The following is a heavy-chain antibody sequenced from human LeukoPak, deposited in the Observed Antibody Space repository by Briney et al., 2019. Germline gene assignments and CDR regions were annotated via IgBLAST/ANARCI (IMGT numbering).Heavy chain of an antibody. CDR2: IIPIFGTA. CDR3: ARVYDPVSDVPYYFDY. D-gene: IGHD3-16*01. V-gene: IGHV1-69*13. CDR1: GGTFSSYA. J-gene: IGHJ4*02. Sequence: ASVEVSCKASGGTFSSYAISWVRQAPGQGLEWMGGIIPIFGTANYAQKFQGRVTITADESTSTAYMELSSLRSEDTAVYYCARVYDPVSDVPYYFDYWGQGTLVTVSS.